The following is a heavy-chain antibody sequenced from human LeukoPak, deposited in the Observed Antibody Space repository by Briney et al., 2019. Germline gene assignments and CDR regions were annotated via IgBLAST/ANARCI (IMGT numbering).Heavy chain of an antibody. Sequence: QSGGSLRLSCAASGFTFSSYWMHWVRQAPGKGLVWVSRINSDGSSTSYADSVKGRFTISRDNAKNTPYLQMNSLRAEDTAVYYCARANTIFGVVIRSFDYWGQGTLVTVSS. CDR1: GFTFSSYW. D-gene: IGHD3-3*01. CDR3: ARANTIFGVVIRSFDY. CDR2: INSDGSST. J-gene: IGHJ4*02. V-gene: IGHV3-74*01.